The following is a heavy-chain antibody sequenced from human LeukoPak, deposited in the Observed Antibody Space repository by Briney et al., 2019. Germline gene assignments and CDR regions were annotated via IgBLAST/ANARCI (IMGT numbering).Heavy chain of an antibody. CDR1: GDSVSSPY. J-gene: IGHJ2*01. CDR3: ASATRYCSRTSCSTGWYFDV. V-gene: IGHV4-4*07. CDR2: VYTSGNP. D-gene: IGHD2-2*01. Sequence: KPSETLSLTCTVSGDSVSSPYWSWIRQAPGKGLEWIGRVYTSGNPDYNPSLKSRVTMSVDTSKDQFSLKLSSVTAADTAVYYCASATRYCSRTSCSTGWYFDVWGRGTLVTVSS.